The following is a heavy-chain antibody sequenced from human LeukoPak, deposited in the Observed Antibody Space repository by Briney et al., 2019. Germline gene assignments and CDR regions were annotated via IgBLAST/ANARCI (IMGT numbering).Heavy chain of an antibody. D-gene: IGHD3-22*01. CDR3: ARANYYDGSVYYGHFDY. CDR1: GGSISSYY. Sequence: SETLSLTCTVSGGSISSYYWSWIRQPAGKGLEWIGRIYTSGSTNYNPSLKSRVTISVDKSKNQFSLKLSSVTAADTAVYYCARANYYDGSVYYGHFDYWGQGTLVTVSS. J-gene: IGHJ4*02. CDR2: IYTSGST. V-gene: IGHV4-4*07.